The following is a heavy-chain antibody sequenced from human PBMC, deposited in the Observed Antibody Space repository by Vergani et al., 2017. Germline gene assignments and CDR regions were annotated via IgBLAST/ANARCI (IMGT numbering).Heavy chain of an antibody. J-gene: IGHJ4*02. CDR2: ISYDGSNK. D-gene: IGHD4-17*01. CDR3: AKGDDYGDYDVGFLPPSFDY. CDR1: GFTFSSYA. V-gene: IGHV3-30*07. Sequence: QVQLVESGGGVVQPGRSLRLSCAASGFTFSSYAMHWVRQAPGKGLEWVAVISYDGSNKYYADSVKGRFTISRDNSKNTLYLQMNSLRAEDTAVYYCAKGDDYGDYDVGFLPPSFDYWGQGTLVTVSS.